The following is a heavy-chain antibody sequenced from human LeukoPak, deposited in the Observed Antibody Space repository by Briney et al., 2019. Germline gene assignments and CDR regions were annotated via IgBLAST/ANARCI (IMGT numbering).Heavy chain of an antibody. CDR1: GGSISSYY. CDR2: ISDIGSI. V-gene: IGHV4-59*08. CDR3: ARHRGNYYGSGSYLPLFDY. D-gene: IGHD3-10*01. Sequence: SETLSLTCTVSGGSISSYYWSWIRQPPGKGLEWIAYISDIGSINYNPSLKSRVTISLDTSKNQFSLKLSSVTAADTAVYYCARHRGNYYGSGSYLPLFDYWGQGTLVTVSS. J-gene: IGHJ4*02.